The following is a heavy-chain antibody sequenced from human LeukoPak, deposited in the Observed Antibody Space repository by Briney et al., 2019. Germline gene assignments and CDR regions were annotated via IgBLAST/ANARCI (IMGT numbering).Heavy chain of an antibody. CDR3: AREAWIQLWDDAFDI. CDR1: GGSISGGVYY. Sequence: PSETLSLTCTVSGGSISGGVYYWSWIRQHPGKGLEWIGYIYYSGSTYYNPSLKSRVTISVDTSKNQFSLKLSSVTAADTAVYYCAREAWIQLWDDAFDIWGQGTMVTVSS. D-gene: IGHD5-18*01. CDR2: IYYSGST. J-gene: IGHJ3*02. V-gene: IGHV4-31*03.